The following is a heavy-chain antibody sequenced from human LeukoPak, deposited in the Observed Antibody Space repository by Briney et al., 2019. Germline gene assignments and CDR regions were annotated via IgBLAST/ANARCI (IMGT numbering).Heavy chain of an antibody. J-gene: IGHJ6*03. Sequence: SETLSLTCTVCGGSLSSSSYYWGWIRQPPGKGLEWIGSIYYSGSTYYKPSLKRRVTISVDTSKNQFSLKLSSVTAADTAVYYCAREGYGSGSYYLYYYYYYMDVWGKGTTVTVSS. CDR3: AREGYGSGSYYLYYYYYYMDV. D-gene: IGHD3-10*01. V-gene: IGHV4-39*02. CDR2: IYYSGST. CDR1: GGSLSSSSYY.